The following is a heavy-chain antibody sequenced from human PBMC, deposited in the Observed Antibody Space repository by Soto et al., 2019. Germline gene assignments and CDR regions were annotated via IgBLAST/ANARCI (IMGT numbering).Heavy chain of an antibody. CDR3: AKTLLSTSWYGLHDY. CDR1: EFTFSSYA. D-gene: IGHD6-13*01. V-gene: IGHV3-23*01. Sequence: VQLLESGGGLVQPGGSLRLSCAASEFTFSSYAMSWVRQAPGKGLEWVSTISGSGGRTYYADSVKGRFTISRDNSRNTLHLQMNSLRVEDTALYYCAKTLLSTSWYGLHDYVSQGTLVTVSS. CDR2: ISGSGGRT. J-gene: IGHJ4*02.